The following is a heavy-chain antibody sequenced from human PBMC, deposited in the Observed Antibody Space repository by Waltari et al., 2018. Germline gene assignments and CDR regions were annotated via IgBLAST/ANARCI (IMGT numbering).Heavy chain of an antibody. Sequence: QVQLQESGPGLVXPSQTLSLTCTVSGGXIXXGSYYWSWIRQPAGKGLEWIGYIYTSGSTNYTPTLKSLVTISVDTSKNQCSLKLSSVTAADXAVYYCARFSFLGYCSXGSCKRDYWGQGTLVXXSX. V-gene: IGHV4-61*09. CDR1: GGXIXXGSYY. J-gene: IGHJ4*02. CDR2: IYTSGST. D-gene: IGHD2-15*01. CDR3: ARFSFLGYCSXGSCKRDY.